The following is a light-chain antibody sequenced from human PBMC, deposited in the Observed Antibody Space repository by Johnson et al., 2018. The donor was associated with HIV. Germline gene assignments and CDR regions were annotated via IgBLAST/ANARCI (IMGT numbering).Light chain of an antibody. CDR3: GTWDSSLSAYYV. Sequence: QSVLTQPPSVSAAPGQKVTISCSGSSSNIGNNYVSWYQQLPGRAPKLLIYGNNKRPSGIPDRFSGSKSGTSATLGITGLQTGDEADHYCGTWDSSLSAYYVFGTGTKVTVL. J-gene: IGLJ1*01. CDR1: SSNIGNNY. CDR2: GNN. V-gene: IGLV1-51*01.